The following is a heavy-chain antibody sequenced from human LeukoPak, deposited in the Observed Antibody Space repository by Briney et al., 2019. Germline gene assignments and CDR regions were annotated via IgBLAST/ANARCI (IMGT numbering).Heavy chain of an antibody. CDR1: GFTFSSYS. J-gene: IGHJ4*02. D-gene: IGHD6-13*01. V-gene: IGHV3-21*01. Sequence: KTGGSLRLSCAASGFTFSSYSMNWVRQAPGKGLEWVSSISSSSSYIYYADSVKGRFTISRDNAKNSLYLQMNSLRAEDTAVHYCARDSEGSSWAYYFDYWGQGTLVTVSS. CDR2: ISSSSSYI. CDR3: ARDSEGSSWAYYFDY.